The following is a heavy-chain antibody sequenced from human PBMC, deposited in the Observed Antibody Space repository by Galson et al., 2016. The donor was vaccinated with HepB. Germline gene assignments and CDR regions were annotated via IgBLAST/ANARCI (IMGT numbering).Heavy chain of an antibody. V-gene: IGHV3-48*02. CDR2: IASNRRTI. D-gene: IGHD2-15*01. CDR3: AKDYPQPPWW. Sequence: SLRLSCAASGFTFSDYSMNWVRQAPGKGLEWVSYIASNRRTIYYADSARGRFTISRDNAKNSLYLQMNSLRDEDAAVYYCAKDYPQPPWWWGQGTLVAVSS. J-gene: IGHJ4*02. CDR1: GFTFSDYS.